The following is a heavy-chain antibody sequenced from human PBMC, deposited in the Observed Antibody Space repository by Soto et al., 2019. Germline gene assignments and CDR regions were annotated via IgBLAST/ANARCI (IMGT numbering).Heavy chain of an antibody. V-gene: IGHV3-30-3*01. CDR3: ERPSIAVAPYYFDY. CDR2: ISYDGSNK. CDR1: GFTFSSYA. J-gene: IGHJ4*02. D-gene: IGHD6-19*01. Sequence: GGSLRLSCAASGFTFSSYAMHWVRQAPGKGLEWVAVISYDGSNKYYADSVKGRFTISRDNSKNTLYLQMNSLRAEDTAVYYSERPSIAVAPYYFDYWGQGTLVTVSP.